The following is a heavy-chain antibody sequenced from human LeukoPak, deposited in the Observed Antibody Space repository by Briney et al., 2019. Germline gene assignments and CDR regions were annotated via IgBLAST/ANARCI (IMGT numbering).Heavy chain of an antibody. Sequence: GGSLRLSCAASGFTFDIYAMTWVRQAPGKGLEWVSAFCGSDGSTYYADSVKGRFTISRDNSKNMLYLQMNSLRAEDTALYYCVKNAGGSCYSSSAYWGQGTLVTVSS. V-gene: IGHV3-23*01. CDR2: FCGSDGST. J-gene: IGHJ4*02. CDR1: GFTFDIYA. CDR3: VKNAGGSCYSSSAY. D-gene: IGHD2-15*01.